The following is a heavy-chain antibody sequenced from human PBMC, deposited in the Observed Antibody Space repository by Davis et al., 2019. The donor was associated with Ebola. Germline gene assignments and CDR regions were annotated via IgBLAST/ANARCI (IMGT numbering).Heavy chain of an antibody. D-gene: IGHD2-21*02. Sequence: AASVKVSCKASGYTFTSYGISWVRQAPGQGLEWMGIINPSGGSTSYAQKFQGRVTMTRDTSTSTVYMELSSLRSEDTAVYYCAREPIVVVTATYYYYGMDVWGQGTTVTVSS. V-gene: IGHV1-46*03. J-gene: IGHJ6*02. CDR1: GYTFTSYG. CDR3: AREPIVVVTATYYYYGMDV. CDR2: INPSGGST.